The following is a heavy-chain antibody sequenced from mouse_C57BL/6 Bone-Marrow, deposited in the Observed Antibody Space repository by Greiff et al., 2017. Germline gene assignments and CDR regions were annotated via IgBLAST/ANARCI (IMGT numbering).Heavy chain of an antibody. CDR1: GFTFSSYG. V-gene: IGHV5-6*01. CDR2: ISSGGSYT. D-gene: IGHD3-2*02. J-gene: IGHJ2*01. Sequence: EVHLVESGGDLVKPGGSLKLSCAASGFTFSSYGMSWVRQTPDKRLEWVATISSGGSYTYYPDSVKGRFTISRDNAKNTLYLQMSSLKSEDTAMYYCARRQLRPLDYWGQGTTLTVSS. CDR3: ARRQLRPLDY.